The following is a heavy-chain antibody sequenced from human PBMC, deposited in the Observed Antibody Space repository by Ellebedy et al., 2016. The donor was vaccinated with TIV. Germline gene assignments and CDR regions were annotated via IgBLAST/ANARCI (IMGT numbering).Heavy chain of an antibody. J-gene: IGHJ5*02. CDR1: GGSFSSYY. CDR3: ARHGRIAAGQNWFDP. D-gene: IGHD6-25*01. CDR2: IYTSGST. Sequence: SETLSLTXAVYGGSFSSYYWSWIRQPAGKGLEWIGRIYTSGSTNYNPSLKSRVTMSVDTSKNQFSLKLRSVTAADTAVYYCARHGRIAAGQNWFDPWGQGTLVTVSS. V-gene: IGHV4-59*10.